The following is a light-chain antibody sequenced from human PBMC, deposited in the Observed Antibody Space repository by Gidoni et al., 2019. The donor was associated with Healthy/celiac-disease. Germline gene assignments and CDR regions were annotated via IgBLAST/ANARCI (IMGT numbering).Light chain of an antibody. J-gene: IGKJ1*01. CDR2: AAS. V-gene: IGKV1-27*01. CDR1: QGISNY. CDR3: QKYNSAPPWT. Sequence: DIPMPQSPSSLSASVGDRVTITCRASQGISNYLAWYQQKPGKVPKLLIYAASTLQSGVPSRFSGSGAGTDFTLTISSLQPEDVATYYCQKYNSAPPWTFGQGTKVEIK.